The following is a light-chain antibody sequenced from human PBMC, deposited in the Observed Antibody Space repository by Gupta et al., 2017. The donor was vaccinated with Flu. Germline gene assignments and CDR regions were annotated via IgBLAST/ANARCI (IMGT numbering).Light chain of an antibody. Sequence: VTISCTVSSSNIGAGYDVHWYQQFPGTAPKLLIYGNSNRPSGVPDRFSGSKSGTSASLDITGLQAEDEADYYCQSYDSSLSGSVFGGGTKLTVL. CDR3: QSYDSSLSGSV. CDR2: GNS. V-gene: IGLV1-40*01. J-gene: IGLJ3*02. CDR1: SSNIGAGYD.